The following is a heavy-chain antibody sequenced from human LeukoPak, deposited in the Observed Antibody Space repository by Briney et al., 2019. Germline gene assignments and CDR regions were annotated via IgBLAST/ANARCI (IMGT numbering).Heavy chain of an antibody. CDR2: INHSGST. CDR3: ARGPLIPHYGDYYGEGDY. Sequence: PSETLSLTCAVYGGSFSGYYWSWIRQPPGKGLAWIGEINHSGSTNYNPSLKSRVTISVDTSKNQFSLKLSSVTAADTAVYCCARGPLIPHYGDYYGEGDYWGQGTLVTVSS. CDR1: GGSFSGYY. V-gene: IGHV4-34*01. J-gene: IGHJ4*02. D-gene: IGHD4-17*01.